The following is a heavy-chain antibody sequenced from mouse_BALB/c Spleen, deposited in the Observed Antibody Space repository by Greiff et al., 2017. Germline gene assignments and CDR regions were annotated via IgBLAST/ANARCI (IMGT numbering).Heavy chain of an antibody. CDR2: IWAGGST. CDR1: GFSLTSYG. Sequence: VKLMESGPGLVAPSQSLSITCTVSGFSLTSYGVHWVRQPPGKGLEWLGVIWAGGSTNYNSALMSRLSISKDNSKSQVFLKMNSLQTDDTAMYYCARDLGSSYWYFDGWGAGTTVTVSS. CDR3: ARDLGSSYWYFDG. D-gene: IGHD1-1*01. J-gene: IGHJ1*01. V-gene: IGHV2-9*02.